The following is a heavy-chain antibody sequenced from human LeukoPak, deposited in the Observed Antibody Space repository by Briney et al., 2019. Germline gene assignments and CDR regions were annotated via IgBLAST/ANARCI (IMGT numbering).Heavy chain of an antibody. J-gene: IGHJ4*02. CDR3: AEAPGIAAAGTDY. CDR1: GFTFSSYV. CDR2: ISGSGGST. D-gene: IGHD6-13*01. Sequence: PGGSLRLSCAVSGFTFSSYVMSWVRQAPGKGLEWVSAISGSGGSTYYADSVKGRFTISRDNSKNTLYLQMNSLRDEDTAVYYCAEAPGIAAAGTDYWGQGTLVTVSS. V-gene: IGHV3-23*01.